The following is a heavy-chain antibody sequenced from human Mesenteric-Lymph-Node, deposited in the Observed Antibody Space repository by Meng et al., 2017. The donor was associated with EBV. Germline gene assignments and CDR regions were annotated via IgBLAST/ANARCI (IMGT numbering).Heavy chain of an antibody. J-gene: IGHJ4*02. CDR3: ARQYGSSFDY. CDR1: SDSISSTSYH. V-gene: IGHV4-39*01. CDR2: TYYSGTT. Sequence: QLQGRESGPGLVRPSGTLSLICTVSSDSISSTSYHWGWIRQPPGKGLVWIGSTYYSGTTYFNPSLESRVSISVDTSKKQFSLRLTSVTAADTAVYYCARQYGSSFDYWGQGTLVTVSS. D-gene: IGHD3-10*01.